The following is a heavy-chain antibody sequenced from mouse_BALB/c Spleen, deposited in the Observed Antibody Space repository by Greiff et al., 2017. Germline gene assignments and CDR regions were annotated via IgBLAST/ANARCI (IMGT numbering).Heavy chain of an antibody. CDR1: GFTFSDYY. D-gene: IGHD1-2*01. J-gene: IGHJ4*01. V-gene: IGHV5-4*02. CDR3: ARDYYGYGYYAMDY. CDR2: ISDGGSYT. Sequence: EVKLVESGGGLVKPGGSLKLSCAASGFTFSDYYMYWVRQTPEKRLEWVATISDGGSYTYYPDSVKGRFTISRDNAKNNLYLQMSSLKSEDTAMYYCARDYYGYGYYAMDYWGQGTSVTVSS.